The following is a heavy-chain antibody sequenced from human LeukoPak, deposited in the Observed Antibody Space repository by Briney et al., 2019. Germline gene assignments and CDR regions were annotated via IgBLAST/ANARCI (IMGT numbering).Heavy chain of an antibody. J-gene: IGHJ4*02. D-gene: IGHD1-26*01. Sequence: GGSLRLSCAASGFTFSSYAMTWVRQIPGKGLEWVSTISESGGGSYSGGGTYYGDSVKGRFIISKDGSTKTLFLQMDRLRADDTGIYYCAKGKVNHLGALDYWGQGALVTVSS. CDR1: GFTFSSYA. V-gene: IGHV3-23*01. CDR3: AKGKVNHLGALDY. CDR2: ISESGGGSYSGGGT.